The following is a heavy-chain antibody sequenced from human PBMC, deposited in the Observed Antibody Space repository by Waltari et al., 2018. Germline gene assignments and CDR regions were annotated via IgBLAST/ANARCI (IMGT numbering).Heavy chain of an antibody. J-gene: IGHJ3*01. V-gene: IGHV4-38-2*01. CDR3: VRPMYDSSDQGLAFDL. CDR1: GFPIKSGYY. Sequence: QVQLQESGPGLARPSETLSLSCAVSGFPIKSGYYWAWVRQPPGKGLEWIAGVFRNRDKYHNPSLQSRVTISMDTSKSQISLRLTSVTAADTALYYCVRPMYDSSDQGLAFDLWGQGTMVTVSS. D-gene: IGHD3-22*01. CDR2: VFRNRDK.